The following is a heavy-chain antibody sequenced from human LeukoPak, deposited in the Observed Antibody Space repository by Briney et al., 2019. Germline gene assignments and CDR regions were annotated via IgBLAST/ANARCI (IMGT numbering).Heavy chain of an antibody. V-gene: IGHV4-39*01. D-gene: IGHD6-19*01. CDR3: ARKGYSSGWYNWFDP. J-gene: IGHJ5*02. CDR1: GGSISSSSYY. CDR2: TYYSGST. Sequence: PSETLSLTCTVSGGSISSSSYYWGWIRQPPGKGLEWIGSTYYSGSTYYNPSLKSRVTISVDTSKNQFSLKLSSVTAADTAVYYCARKGYSSGWYNWFDPWGQGTLVTVSS.